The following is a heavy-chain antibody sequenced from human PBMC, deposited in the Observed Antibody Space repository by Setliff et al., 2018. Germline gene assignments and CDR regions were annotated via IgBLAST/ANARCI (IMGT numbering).Heavy chain of an antibody. CDR2: VNYSGRN. D-gene: IGHD3-3*01. V-gene: IGHV4-39*01. CDR1: GGSIGSSSYY. Sequence: SETLSLTCTVSGGSIGSSSYYWGWFRQPPGKGLEWIGSVNYSGRNYYNPSLKSRVTIFADTSKNQFSLLLNSVTAADTALYYCARQKYWSGYYGEGYYYYMDVWGKGTTVTVSS. J-gene: IGHJ6*03. CDR3: ARQKYWSGYYGEGYYYYMDV.